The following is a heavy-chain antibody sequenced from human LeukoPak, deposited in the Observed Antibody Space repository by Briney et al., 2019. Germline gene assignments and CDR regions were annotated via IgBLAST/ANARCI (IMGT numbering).Heavy chain of an antibody. CDR3: ARLGGGGTVDY. CDR1: GGSISSSSYY. Sequence: SETLSLTCIVSGGSISSSSYYWGWIRQPPGKGLEWIGSIYYSGSTYYNPSLKSRVTISVDTSKNQFSLKLSSVTAADTAVYYCARLGGGGTVDYWGQGTLVTVSS. J-gene: IGHJ4*02. D-gene: IGHD2-15*01. CDR2: IYYSGST. V-gene: IGHV4-39*01.